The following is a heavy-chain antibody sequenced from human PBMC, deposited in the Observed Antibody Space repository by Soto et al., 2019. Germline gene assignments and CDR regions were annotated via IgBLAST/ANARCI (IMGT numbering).Heavy chain of an antibody. V-gene: IGHV3-30-3*01. CDR1: GFTFSSYA. CDR2: ISYDGSNK. J-gene: IGHJ6*02. D-gene: IGHD3-22*01. CDR3: ARDARLRVVARRGYYYYYGMDV. Sequence: QVQLVESGGGVVHPGRSLRLSCAASGFTFSSYAMHWVRQAPGKGLEWVAVISYDGSNKYYADSVKGRFTISRDNSKNTLYLQMNSLRAEDTAVYYCARDARLRVVARRGYYYYYGMDVWGQGTTVTVSS.